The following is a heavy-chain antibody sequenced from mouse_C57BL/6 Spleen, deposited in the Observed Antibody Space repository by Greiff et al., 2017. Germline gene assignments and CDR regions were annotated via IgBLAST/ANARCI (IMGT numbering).Heavy chain of an antibody. D-gene: IGHD2-4*01. CDR1: GFTFSDYY. Sequence: EVQLVESEGGLVQPGSSMKLSCTASGFTFSDYYMAWVRQVPEKGLEWVANINYDGSSTYYLDSLKSRFIISRDNAKNILYLQMSSLKSEDTATYYCARGPIYYDYDRGDYYAMDYWGQGTSVTVSS. V-gene: IGHV5-16*01. CDR3: ARGPIYYDYDRGDYYAMDY. CDR2: INYDGSST. J-gene: IGHJ4*01.